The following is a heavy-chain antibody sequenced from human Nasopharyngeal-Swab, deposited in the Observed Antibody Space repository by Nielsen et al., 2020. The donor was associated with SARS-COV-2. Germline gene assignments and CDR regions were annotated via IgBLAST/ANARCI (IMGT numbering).Heavy chain of an antibody. V-gene: IGHV3-9*01. D-gene: IGHD3-3*01. J-gene: IGHJ4*02. Sequence: SCAASGFTFDDYAMHWVRQAPGKGLEWVSGISWNSGSTGYADSVKGRFTISRDNAKNSLYLQMNSLRAEDTALYYCAKGVKYDFWSGTWGDWGQGTLVTVSS. CDR2: ISWNSGST. CDR1: GFTFDDYA. CDR3: AKGVKYDFWSGTWGD.